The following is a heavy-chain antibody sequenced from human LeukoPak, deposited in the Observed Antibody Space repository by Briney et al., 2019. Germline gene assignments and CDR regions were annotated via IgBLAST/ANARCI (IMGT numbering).Heavy chain of an antibody. CDR1: GFTFDDYA. V-gene: IGHV3-9*01. CDR2: ISWNSGSI. Sequence: GRSLRLSCAASGFTFDDYAMHWVRQAPGKGLEWVSGISWNSGSIGCADSVKGRFTISRDNAKNSLYLQMNSLRAEDTALYYCAKDITIFGVVTYYFDYWGQGTLVTVSS. CDR3: AKDITIFGVVTYYFDY. D-gene: IGHD3-3*01. J-gene: IGHJ4*02.